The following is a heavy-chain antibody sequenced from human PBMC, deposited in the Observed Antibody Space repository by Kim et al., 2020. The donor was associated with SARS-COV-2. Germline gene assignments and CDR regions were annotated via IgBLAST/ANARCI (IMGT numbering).Heavy chain of an antibody. Sequence: GGSLRLSCAASGFTFSSYDMHWVRQATGKGLEWVSAIGTAGDTYYPGSVKGRFTISRENAKNSLYLQMNSLRAGDTAVYYCARVRRASTGNFYYGMDVWGQGPTVTVSS. D-gene: IGHD1-26*01. CDR1: GFTFSSYD. CDR3: ARVRRASTGNFYYGMDV. CDR2: IGTAGDT. V-gene: IGHV3-13*04. J-gene: IGHJ6*02.